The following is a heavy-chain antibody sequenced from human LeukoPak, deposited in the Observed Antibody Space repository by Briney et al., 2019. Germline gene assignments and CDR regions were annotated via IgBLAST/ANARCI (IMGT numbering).Heavy chain of an antibody. V-gene: IGHV1-69*06. CDR1: GGTFSSYA. CDR2: IIPVFGTT. J-gene: IGHJ4*02. CDR3: ARCSPGDSSNFYAVLQY. Sequence: GASVTVSCKASGGTFSSYAVSWVRLTPGQGLEWLGGIIPVFGTTTYAQKFQAKVTITADKSTNTAYLEISSLTSDDTAVYYCARCSPGDSSNFYAVLQYWGQGTQVTVST. D-gene: IGHD3-22*01.